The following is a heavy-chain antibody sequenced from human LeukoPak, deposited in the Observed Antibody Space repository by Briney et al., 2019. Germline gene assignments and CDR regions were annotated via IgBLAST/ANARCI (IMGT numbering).Heavy chain of an antibody. D-gene: IGHD3-22*01. V-gene: IGHV4-34*01. CDR1: GGSFTGYY. J-gene: IGHJ5*02. Sequence: PSETLSLTCAVYGGSFTGYYWSWIRQPPGKGVEWSGEINHSGRTSYYTSLKSPVTISVDTSKNQFYLKLSSVTAADTAVYYCARGRTGGKPHTDYYYVRRGGWFDPWGQGTLVTVSS. CDR2: INHSGRT. CDR3: ARGRTGGKPHTDYYYVRRGGWFDP.